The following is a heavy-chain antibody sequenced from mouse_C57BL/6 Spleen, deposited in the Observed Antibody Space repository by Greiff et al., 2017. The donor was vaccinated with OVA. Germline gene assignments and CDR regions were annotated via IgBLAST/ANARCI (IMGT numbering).Heavy chain of an antibody. CDR3: ARPYGSSPSFDV. V-gene: IGHV1-55*01. D-gene: IGHD1-1*01. CDR2: IYPGSGST. J-gene: IGHJ1*03. CDR1: GYTFTSYW. Sequence: QVQLQQPGAELVKPGASVKMSCKASGYTFTSYWITWVKQRPGQGLEWIGDIYPGSGSTNYNEKFKSKATLTVDTSSSTAYMQLSSLTSEDSAVYYCARPYGSSPSFDVWGTGTTVTVSS.